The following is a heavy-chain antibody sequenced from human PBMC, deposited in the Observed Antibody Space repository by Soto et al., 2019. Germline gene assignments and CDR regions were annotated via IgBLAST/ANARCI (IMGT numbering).Heavy chain of an antibody. D-gene: IGHD3-3*01. Sequence: GGSLRLSCAASGFTFSNYAMSWVRQAPGKGLEWVSGVSGTGYNTYYADSVKGRFTISRDNSKNTLHLQMNSLRAEDTAIYYCAKDEILRFLDSTAGGREYFQHWGQGTLVTVSS. CDR3: AKDEILRFLDSTAGGREYFQH. J-gene: IGHJ1*01. CDR1: GFTFSNYA. V-gene: IGHV3-23*01. CDR2: VSGTGYNT.